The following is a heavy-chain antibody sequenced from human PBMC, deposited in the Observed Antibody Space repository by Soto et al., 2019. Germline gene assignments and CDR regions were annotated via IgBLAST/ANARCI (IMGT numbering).Heavy chain of an antibody. CDR2: IYYSGST. Sequence: PSETLSLTCTVSGGFIISDYWIWIRQPPGQGLEWIGYIYYSGSTNYNPSLRSRVTISLDTSKKQFSLKLSSVTAADTAVYYCARERPDGARLDPWGQGTLVTVSS. J-gene: IGHJ5*02. CDR1: GGFIISDY. D-gene: IGHD6-6*01. V-gene: IGHV4-59*01. CDR3: ARERPDGARLDP.